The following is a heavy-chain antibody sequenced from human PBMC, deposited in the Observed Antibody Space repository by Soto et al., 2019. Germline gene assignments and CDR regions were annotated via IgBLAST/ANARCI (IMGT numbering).Heavy chain of an antibody. J-gene: IGHJ3*02. CDR3: AKDAFDI. V-gene: IGHV4-4*08. CDR2: IYNAGTT. Sequence: SEILSLTXTVSGGCISSFWSWIRQPPGKGLEWIGYIYNAGTTKYNPSLNSRVTISVDTSKNQVSLKLTSVSAADTAVYYCAKDAFDIWGQGTMVTVSS. CDR1: GGCISSF.